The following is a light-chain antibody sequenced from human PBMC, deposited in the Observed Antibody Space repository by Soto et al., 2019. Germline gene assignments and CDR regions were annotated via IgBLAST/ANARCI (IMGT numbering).Light chain of an antibody. V-gene: IGKV3-20*01. CDR1: RSVSSTY. CDR2: GAS. CDR3: QQYLSSRT. Sequence: IVLTQSPGTLSLSPGQRATLSCRASRSVSSTYLAWYQQKRGQAPRLLIYGASSRATGIPDRFSGSGSGTDFTLTINGVEHEDFAVYYCQQYLSSRTFGQGTKVEF. J-gene: IGKJ1*01.